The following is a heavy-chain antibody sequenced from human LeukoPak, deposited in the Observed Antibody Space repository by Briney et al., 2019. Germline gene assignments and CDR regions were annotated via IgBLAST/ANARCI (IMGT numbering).Heavy chain of an antibody. V-gene: IGHV3-33*06. J-gene: IGHJ5*02. D-gene: IGHD1-26*01. CDR2: IWYDGSNK. Sequence: GGSLRLSCAASGFTFSSYAMSWVRQAPGKGLEWVAVIWYDGSNKYYADSVKGRFTISRDNSKNTLYLQMNSLRAEDTAVYYCAKDLTVGATIDWFDPWGQGTLVTVSS. CDR1: GFTFSSYA. CDR3: AKDLTVGATIDWFDP.